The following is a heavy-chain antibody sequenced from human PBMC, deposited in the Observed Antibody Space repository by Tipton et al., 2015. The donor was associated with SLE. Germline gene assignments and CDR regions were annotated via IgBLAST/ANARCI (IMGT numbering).Heavy chain of an antibody. D-gene: IGHD6-13*01. CDR1: GYSISSGYY. CDR2: IYHSGST. J-gene: IGHJ4*02. CDR3: ARAVAAVDYFDY. Sequence: TLSLTCAVPGYSISSGYYWGWIRQPPGKGLEWIGGIYHSGSTYYNPSLKSRVTISVDTSKNQFSLKLSSVTAADTAVYYCARAVAAVDYFDYWGQGTLVTVSS. V-gene: IGHV4-38-2*01.